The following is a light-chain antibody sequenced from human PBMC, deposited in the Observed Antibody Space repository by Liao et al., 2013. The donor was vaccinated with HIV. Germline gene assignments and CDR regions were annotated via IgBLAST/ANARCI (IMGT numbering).Light chain of an antibody. V-gene: IGLV3-1*01. J-gene: IGLJ3*02. CDR1: ELGDKY. Sequence: SYELTQPPSVSVSPGQTASITCSGDELGDKYACWYQQKPGQSPVLVIYQDIKRPSGIPERFSGSSSGNTATLTISGTQGMDEADYYCQAWDSSTVVFGGGTKLTVL. CDR3: QAWDSSTVV. CDR2: QDI.